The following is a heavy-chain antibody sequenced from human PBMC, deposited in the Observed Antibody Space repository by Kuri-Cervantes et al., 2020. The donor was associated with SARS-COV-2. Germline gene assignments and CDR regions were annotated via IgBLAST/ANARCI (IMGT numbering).Heavy chain of an antibody. D-gene: IGHD3-10*01. CDR2: INHSGST. CDR1: GGSISSYY. V-gene: IGHV4-34*01. CDR3: ARGRDYGSGSHISYDY. J-gene: IGHJ4*02. Sequence: SETLSLTCTVSGGSISSYYWSWIRQPPGKGLEWIGEINHSGSTNYNPSLKSRVTISVDTSKNQFSLKLSSVTAADTAVYYCARGRDYGSGSHISYDYWGQGTLVTVSS.